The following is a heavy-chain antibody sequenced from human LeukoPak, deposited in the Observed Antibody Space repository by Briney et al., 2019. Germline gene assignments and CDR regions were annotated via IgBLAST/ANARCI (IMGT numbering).Heavy chain of an antibody. D-gene: IGHD5-18*01. CDR3: AKGVQLWYHYYGMDV. Sequence: GGSLRLSCAASGFTFGSYGMHWVRQAPGKGLEWVAVISYDGSDKYYAESVKGRFTISRDNAKKTLYLQMSSLRGEDTAVYYCAKGVQLWYHYYGMDVWGQGTTVIVSS. CDR1: GFTFGSYG. J-gene: IGHJ6*02. CDR2: ISYDGSDK. V-gene: IGHV3-30*18.